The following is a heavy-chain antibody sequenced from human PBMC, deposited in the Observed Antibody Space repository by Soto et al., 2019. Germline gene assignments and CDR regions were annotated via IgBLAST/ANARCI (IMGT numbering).Heavy chain of an antibody. CDR2: INHSGST. D-gene: IGHD2-15*01. CDR1: GGSFSGYY. J-gene: IGHJ5*02. CDR3: ARGFRFCSGGSCYSGRFDP. V-gene: IGHV4-34*01. Sequence: QVQLQQWGAGLLKPSETLSLTCVVYGGSFSGYYWSWIRQPPGKGLEWIGVINHSGSTNYNPSLKSRVTISVDTSKNQFSLKLSSVTTVDTAVYYCARGFRFCSGGSCYSGRFDPWGQGTLVTVSS.